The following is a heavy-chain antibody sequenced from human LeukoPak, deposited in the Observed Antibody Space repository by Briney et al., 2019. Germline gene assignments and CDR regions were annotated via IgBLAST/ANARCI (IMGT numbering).Heavy chain of an antibody. CDR3: ARDGATAGYGMDV. V-gene: IGHV4-34*01. Sequence: SETLSLTCGVDGGSFSDYYWSWIRQPPGKGLEWIGEVNHIASTNYSPSLESRVIISVDTSKNQFSLKLSSVTAADTAVYYCARDGATAGYGMDVWGQGTTVTVSS. J-gene: IGHJ6*02. D-gene: IGHD5-12*01. CDR2: VNHIAST. CDR1: GGSFSDYY.